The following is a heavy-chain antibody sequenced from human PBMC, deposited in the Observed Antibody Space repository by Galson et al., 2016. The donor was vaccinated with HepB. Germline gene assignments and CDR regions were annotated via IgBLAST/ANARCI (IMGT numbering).Heavy chain of an antibody. D-gene: IGHD4-11*01. Sequence: SLRLSCAASGFTVGNNFMSWVRQAPGKGLEWVSLIYSVGTPHYADSVKGRFTMSRDSSKNTLYLQMNSLRADDTAVYFCARDGLSRTHRNYVSRGGFYGMDVGGQGTTVTVSS. J-gene: IGHJ6*02. CDR2: IYSVGTP. V-gene: IGHV3-66*01. CDR3: ARDGLSRTHRNYVSRGGFYGMDV. CDR1: GFTVGNNF.